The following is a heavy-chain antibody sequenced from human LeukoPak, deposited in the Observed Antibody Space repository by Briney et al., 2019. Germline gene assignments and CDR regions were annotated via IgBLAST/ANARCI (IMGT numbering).Heavy chain of an antibody. CDR1: GFSFSDYY. D-gene: IGHD3-10*02. Sequence: GGSLRLSCAASGFSFSDYYMNWVRQAPGKGLEWVSYISSSGSTIYYADSVKGRFTISRDNAKNSLYLQMNSLRAEDTAVYYCAELGITMIGGVWGKGTTVTISS. CDR3: AELGITMIGGV. CDR2: ISSSGSTI. V-gene: IGHV3-11*04. J-gene: IGHJ6*04.